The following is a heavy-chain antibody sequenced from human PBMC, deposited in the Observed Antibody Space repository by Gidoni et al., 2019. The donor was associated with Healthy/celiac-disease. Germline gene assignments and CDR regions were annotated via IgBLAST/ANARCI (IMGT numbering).Heavy chain of an antibody. V-gene: IGHV4-38-2*01. CDR2: IYHSGST. D-gene: IGHD3-10*01. CDR3: ARGPSSITMVQELIFDY. J-gene: IGHJ4*02. Sequence: QVQLQESGPGLVKPSETLSLTCAVSGYSISSGYYWGWIRQPPGKGLEWIGSIYHSGSTYYNPSLKSRVTISVDTSKNQFSLKLSSVTAADTAVYYCARGPSSITMVQELIFDYWGQGTLVTVSS. CDR1: GYSISSGYY.